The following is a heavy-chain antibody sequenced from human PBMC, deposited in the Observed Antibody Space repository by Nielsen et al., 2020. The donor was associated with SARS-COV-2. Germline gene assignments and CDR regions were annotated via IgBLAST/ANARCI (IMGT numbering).Heavy chain of an antibody. CDR3: ATNRGDY. V-gene: IGHV3-7*01. D-gene: IGHD3-10*01. J-gene: IGHJ4*02. CDR2: IKQSASET. Sequence: GESLKISCAASGFTFSTYSMNWVRQAPGKGLEWLATIKQSASETYYVDSVKGRFTISRDNAKNSLYLQMHSLRVEDTATYYCATNRGDYWGQGTVVTVS. CDR1: GFTFSTYS.